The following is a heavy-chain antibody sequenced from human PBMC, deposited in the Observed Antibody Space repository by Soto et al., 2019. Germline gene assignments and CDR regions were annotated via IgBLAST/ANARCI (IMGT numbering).Heavy chain of an antibody. J-gene: IGHJ4*02. CDR2: IYHSGST. D-gene: IGHD3-22*01. CDR3: ARAISGYYYAYFDY. V-gene: IGHV4-30-2*01. CDR1: GGSISSGGYS. Sequence: SETLSLTCAVSGGSISSGGYSWSWIRQPPGKGLEWIGYIYHSGSTYYNPSLKSRVTISVDRSKNQFSLKLSSVTAADTAVYYCARAISGYYYAYFDYWGQGTLVTVSS.